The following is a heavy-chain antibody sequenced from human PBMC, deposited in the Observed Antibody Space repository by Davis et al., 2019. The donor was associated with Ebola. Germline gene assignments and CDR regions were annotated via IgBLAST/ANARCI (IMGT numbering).Heavy chain of an antibody. D-gene: IGHD7-27*01. CDR2: IGGSGGTT. V-gene: IGHV3-23*01. J-gene: IGHJ4*01. Sequence: GESLKISCAASGFTFTSYDMSWVRQAPGKGLEWVSTIGGSGGTTYYADSVRGRFTIYRDNSKNTVHLQMNSPSADDTAVYYCAKGRWGDYWGQESWSPSPQ. CDR1: GFTFTSYD. CDR3: AKGRWGDY.